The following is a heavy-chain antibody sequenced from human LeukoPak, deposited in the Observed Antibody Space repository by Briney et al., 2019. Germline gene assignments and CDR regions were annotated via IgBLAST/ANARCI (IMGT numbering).Heavy chain of an antibody. CDR1: GFTVSSNY. Sequence: PGGSQRLSCAASGFTVSSNYMSWVRQAPGKGLEWVSVIYSGGSTYYADSVKGRFTISRDKSKNTVYLQMNSLRFEDTAMYYCARNWFDPWGQGTLVTVSS. CDR3: ARNWFDP. J-gene: IGHJ5*02. CDR2: IYSGGST. V-gene: IGHV3-53*05.